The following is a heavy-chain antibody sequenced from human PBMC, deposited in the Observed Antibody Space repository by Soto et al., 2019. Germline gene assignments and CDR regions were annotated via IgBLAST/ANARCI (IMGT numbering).Heavy chain of an antibody. CDR2: FYYDGRT. V-gene: IGHV4-39*02. Sequence: PSETLSLTCIVSGASFSDANYYWVWIRQPPGEGLEWIGSFYYDGRTYYNASLKSRVTISVDTSKSHFSLMLTSVTAADTAVYYCARRSHIVVAQTWGQGTLVTVSS. D-gene: IGHD2-21*01. J-gene: IGHJ4*02. CDR1: GASFSDANYY. CDR3: ARRSHIVVAQT.